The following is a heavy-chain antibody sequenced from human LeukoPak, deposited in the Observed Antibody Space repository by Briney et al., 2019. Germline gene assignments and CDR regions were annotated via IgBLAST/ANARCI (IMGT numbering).Heavy chain of an antibody. J-gene: IGHJ4*02. CDR2: IWYDGSNK. D-gene: IGHD6-19*01. Sequence: GRSLRLSCAASGFTFSSYGMHWVRQAPGKGLEWVAVIWYDGSNKYYADSVKGRFTISRDNSKNTLYLQMNSLRAEDTAVYYCAKDRVAVAGPNLFDYWGQGTVVTVSS. CDR1: GFTFSSYG. CDR3: AKDRVAVAGPNLFDY. V-gene: IGHV3-33*06.